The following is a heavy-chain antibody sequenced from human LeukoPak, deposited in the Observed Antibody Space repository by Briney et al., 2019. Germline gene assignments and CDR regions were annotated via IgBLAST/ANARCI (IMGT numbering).Heavy chain of an antibody. Sequence: GGSLRLSCAPSRFTFSMSGMSCVRQAPGKGLGWVSAIRGSGGRTYYVNSVGGRLEISTDNSRNTLYPQMNNMRAQDTAIYFCARDKGRITIAAPKDAFDVWRQGTTVTVRS. D-gene: IGHD6-6*01. CDR2: IRGSGGRT. CDR3: ARDKGRITIAAPKDAFDV. J-gene: IGHJ3*01. CDR1: RFTFSMSG. V-gene: IGHV3-23*01.